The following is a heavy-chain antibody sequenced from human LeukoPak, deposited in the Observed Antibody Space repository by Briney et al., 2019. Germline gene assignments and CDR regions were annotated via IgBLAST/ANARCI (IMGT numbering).Heavy chain of an antibody. CDR3: ARVGD. V-gene: IGHV3-21*01. J-gene: IGHJ4*01. CDR1: GFTFSSYT. Sequence: PGGSLRLSCVASGFTFSSYTMNWVRQAPGKGLEWVSSISSSRSYIYYADSVKGRFTISRDNAKNSLYLQMNSLRAEDTAMYYCARVGDWGQGTLVTVYS. CDR2: ISSSRSYI.